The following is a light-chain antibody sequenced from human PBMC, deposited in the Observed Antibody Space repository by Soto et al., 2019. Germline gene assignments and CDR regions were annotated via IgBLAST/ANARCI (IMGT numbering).Light chain of an antibody. CDR3: NSFTTSSTYV. J-gene: IGLJ1*01. V-gene: IGLV2-14*03. CDR2: DVS. CDR1: TSDVGRYNY. Sequence: QSVLTPPASVSGSPGQSISISCTGTTSDVGRYNYVSWYQQHPGKAPKLMIYDVSYRPSWVSNRFSGSKSGITASLTISGLQAEDEADYYCNSFTTSSTYVFGTGTKVTVL.